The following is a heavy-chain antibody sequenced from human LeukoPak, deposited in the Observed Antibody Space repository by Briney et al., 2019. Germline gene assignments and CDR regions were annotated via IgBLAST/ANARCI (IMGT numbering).Heavy chain of an antibody. CDR1: GGSFSGYY. J-gene: IGHJ4*02. Sequence: SETLSLTCAVYGGSFSGYYWSWIRQPPGKGLDWIGEINHSGSTNYNPSLKSRVTISVDTSKNQFSLKLSSVTAADTAVDYCARSGRGYSYGDRYSSSWYYNYWGQGTLVTVSS. V-gene: IGHV4-34*01. D-gene: IGHD6-13*01. CDR3: ARSGRGYSYGDRYSSSWYYNY. CDR2: INHSGST.